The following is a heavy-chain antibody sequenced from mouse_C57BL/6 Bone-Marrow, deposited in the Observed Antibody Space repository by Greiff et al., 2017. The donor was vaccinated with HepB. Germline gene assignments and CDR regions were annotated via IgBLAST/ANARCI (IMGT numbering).Heavy chain of an antibody. CDR1: GFTFSSYA. Sequence: EVQLVESGGGLVKPGGSLKLSCAASGFTFSSYAMSWVRQTPEKRLEWVATISDGGSYTYYPDNVKGRFTISRDNAKNNLYLQMSHLKSEDTAMYYCARGYGNYGAYWGQGTLVTVSA. D-gene: IGHD2-1*01. J-gene: IGHJ3*01. CDR3: ARGYGNYGAY. V-gene: IGHV5-4*01. CDR2: ISDGGSYT.